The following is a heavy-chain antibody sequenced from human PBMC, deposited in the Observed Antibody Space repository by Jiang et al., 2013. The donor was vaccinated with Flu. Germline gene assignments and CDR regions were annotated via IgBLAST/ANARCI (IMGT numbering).Heavy chain of an antibody. CDR2: INHGGST. CDR1: GGSFSGYY. Sequence: LLKPSETLSLTSAVYGGSFSGYYWNWIRQPPGKGLEWIGEINHGGSTNYNPSLKSRVTISVDTSKNQFSLKLRSVTAADTAVYYCARDVVYYDSSGYPHHYFDYWGQGTLVTVSS. D-gene: IGHD3-22*01. CDR3: ARDVVYYDSSGYPHHYFDY. J-gene: IGHJ4*02. V-gene: IGHV4-34*01.